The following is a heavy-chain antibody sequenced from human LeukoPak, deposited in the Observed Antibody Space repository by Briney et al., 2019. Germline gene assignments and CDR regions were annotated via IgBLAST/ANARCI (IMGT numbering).Heavy chain of an antibody. D-gene: IGHD3-22*01. CDR2: IIPIFGTA. Sequence: SVKVSCKASGGTFSSYAISWVRQAPGQGLEWMGRIIPIFGTANYAQKFRGRVTITMDGSTSTAYMELNSLRAVHTAGYFFARTLLNYYASRDVIDYWGQATQVSVSS. J-gene: IGHJ4*02. CDR3: ARTLLNYYASRDVIDY. CDR1: GGTFSSYA. V-gene: IGHV1-69*05.